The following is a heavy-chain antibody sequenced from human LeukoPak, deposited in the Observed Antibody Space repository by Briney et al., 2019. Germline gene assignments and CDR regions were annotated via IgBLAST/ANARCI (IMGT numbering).Heavy chain of an antibody. Sequence: GESLRLSCAASGFTFKNVWMNWVRQAPGKGLEWVGRIKSKTDGGATDFAAPVRGRFTISRDDSKNTVYLQMTSLKTEDTAVYYCTPYSLGKLFDFDYWGQGTLVTVSS. D-gene: IGHD3-16*01. CDR3: TPYSLGKLFDFDY. V-gene: IGHV3-15*01. J-gene: IGHJ4*02. CDR2: IKSKTDGGAT. CDR1: GFTFKNVW.